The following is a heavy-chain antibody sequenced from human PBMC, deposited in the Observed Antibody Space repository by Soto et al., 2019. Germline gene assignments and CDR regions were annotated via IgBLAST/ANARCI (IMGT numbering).Heavy chain of an antibody. J-gene: IGHJ5*02. CDR3: ASARHIGP. V-gene: IGHV3-7*01. Sequence: GGSVRLSXAASGFTFGNYWMSWVRQAPGKGPEWVANIKQDGSERNYVDSVKGRFTISRDNAENSLYLQMNSLRVEDTGVYYCASARHIGPWGQGTLVTVSS. CDR2: IKQDGSER. D-gene: IGHD2-21*01. CDR1: GFTFGNYW.